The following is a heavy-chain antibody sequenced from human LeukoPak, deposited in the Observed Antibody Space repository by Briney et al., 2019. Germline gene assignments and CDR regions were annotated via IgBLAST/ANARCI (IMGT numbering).Heavy chain of an antibody. Sequence: PGGSLRLSCAASGFTFSSYGMHWVRQAPGKGLEWVAFIRYDGSNKYYADSVKGRFTISRDNSKNTLYLQLNSLRAEDTAMYYCAKNMGYFGELLDWGQGTLVTVSS. D-gene: IGHD1-26*01. CDR3: AKNMGYFGELLD. CDR2: IRYDGSNK. J-gene: IGHJ4*02. V-gene: IGHV3-30*02. CDR1: GFTFSSYG.